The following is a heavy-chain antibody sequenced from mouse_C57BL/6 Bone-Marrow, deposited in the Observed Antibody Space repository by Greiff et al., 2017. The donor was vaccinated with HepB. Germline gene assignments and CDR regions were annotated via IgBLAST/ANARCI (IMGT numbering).Heavy chain of an antibody. J-gene: IGHJ2*01. D-gene: IGHD1-1*01. CDR3: AARQYYGSSPFDY. Sequence: QVQLQQSDAELVKPGASVKISCKVSGYTFTDHTMHWMKQRPEQGLEWIGYIYPRDGSTKYNEKFKGKATLTADKSSSTAYMQLNSLTSEDSAVYFCAARQYYGSSPFDYWGQGTTLTVSS. V-gene: IGHV1-78*01. CDR1: GYTFTDHT. CDR2: IYPRDGST.